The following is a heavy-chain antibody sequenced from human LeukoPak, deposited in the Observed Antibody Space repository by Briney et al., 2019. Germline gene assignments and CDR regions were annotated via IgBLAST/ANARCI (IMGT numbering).Heavy chain of an antibody. J-gene: IGHJ5*02. Sequence: GGSLRLSCAASGFTVSSNYMSWVRQAPGKGLEWVSVIYSGGSTYYADSVKGRFTISRDNSKNTLYLQMNSQRAEDTAVYYCAREGAAAAFDPWGQGTLVTVSS. D-gene: IGHD6-25*01. V-gene: IGHV3-53*01. CDR1: GFTVSSNY. CDR3: AREGAAAAFDP. CDR2: IYSGGST.